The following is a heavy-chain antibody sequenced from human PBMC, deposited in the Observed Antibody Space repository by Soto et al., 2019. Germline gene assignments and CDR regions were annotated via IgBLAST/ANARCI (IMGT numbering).Heavy chain of an antibody. CDR2: IIPILGIA. CDR3: ARGFSTTVTTNYYFDY. V-gene: IGHV1-69*02. CDR1: GGPFSSYT. D-gene: IGHD4-17*01. Sequence: ASVKVSCKASGGPFSSYTISWVRQAPGQGLEWMGRIIPILGIANYAQKFQGRVTITADKSTSTAYMELSSLRSEDTAVYYCARGFSTTVTTNYYFDYWGQGTLVTVSS. J-gene: IGHJ4*02.